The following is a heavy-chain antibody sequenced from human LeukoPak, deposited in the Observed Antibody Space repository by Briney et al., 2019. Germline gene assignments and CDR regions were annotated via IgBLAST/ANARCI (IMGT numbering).Heavy chain of an antibody. CDR1: GFTFSSYW. V-gene: IGHV3-7*01. D-gene: IGHD3-22*01. Sequence: GGSLRLSCAASGFTFSSYWMSWVRQAPGKGLEWVANIKQDGSEKCYVDSVKGRFTISRDNAKNSLYLQMNSLRAEDTAVYYCARFPYHYDRITGAFDIWGQGTMVTVSS. CDR3: ARFPYHYDRITGAFDI. J-gene: IGHJ3*02. CDR2: IKQDGSEK.